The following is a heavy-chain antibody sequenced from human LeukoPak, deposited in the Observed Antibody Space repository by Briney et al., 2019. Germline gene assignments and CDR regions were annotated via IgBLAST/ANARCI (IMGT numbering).Heavy chain of an antibody. Sequence: SETLSLTCTVSGGSISSSSYYWGWIRQPPGKGLEWIGSIYYSGSTYYNPSLKSRVTTSVDTSKNQFSLKLSSVTAADTAVYYCAREEAATSSLDYWGQGILVTVSS. CDR3: AREEAATSSLDY. CDR2: IYYSGST. V-gene: IGHV4-39*07. CDR1: GGSISSSSYY. D-gene: IGHD2-15*01. J-gene: IGHJ4*02.